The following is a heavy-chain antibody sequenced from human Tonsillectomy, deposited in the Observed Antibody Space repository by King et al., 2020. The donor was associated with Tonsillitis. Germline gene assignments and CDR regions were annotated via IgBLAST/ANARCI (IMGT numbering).Heavy chain of an antibody. Sequence: VQLVESGGGLVQPGGSLRLSCAASEFTFSSYAMNWVRQAPGKGLEWVSGISGRGGRIYYADSVKGRFTISRDNPKNTLYLRMNSLRAEDTAIYYCTKGNQWLVRDSWFDPWGQGALVTVST. D-gene: IGHD6-19*01. CDR3: TKGNQWLVRDSWFDP. V-gene: IGHV3-23*04. CDR1: EFTFSSYA. CDR2: ISGRGGRI. J-gene: IGHJ5*02.